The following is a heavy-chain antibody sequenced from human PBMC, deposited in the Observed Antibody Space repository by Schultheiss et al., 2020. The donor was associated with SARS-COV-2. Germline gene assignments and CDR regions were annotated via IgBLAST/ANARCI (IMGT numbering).Heavy chain of an antibody. Sequence: SETLSLTCAVYGGSFSGYYWSWIRQPPGKGLEWIGEINHSGSTNYNPSLKSRVTISVDRSKNQFSLKLSSVTAADTAVYYCARVGSSGYYWGQGTLVTVSS. J-gene: IGHJ4*02. CDR2: INHSGST. CDR1: GGSFSGYY. CDR3: ARVGSSGYY. D-gene: IGHD3-22*01. V-gene: IGHV4-34*01.